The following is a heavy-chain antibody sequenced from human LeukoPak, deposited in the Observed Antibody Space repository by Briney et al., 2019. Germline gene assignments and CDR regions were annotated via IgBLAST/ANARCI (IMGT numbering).Heavy chain of an antibody. CDR3: ARGGWYFDY. J-gene: IGHJ4*02. D-gene: IGHD6-19*01. CDR1: GGSISSYY. V-gene: IGHV4-4*07. Sequence: TSETLSLTCTVSGGSISSYYWSWIRQPAGKGLGWIGRIYTSGSTNYNPSLKSRVTMSVDTSKNQFSLKLSSVTAADTAVYYCARGGWYFDYWGQGTLVTVSS. CDR2: IYTSGST.